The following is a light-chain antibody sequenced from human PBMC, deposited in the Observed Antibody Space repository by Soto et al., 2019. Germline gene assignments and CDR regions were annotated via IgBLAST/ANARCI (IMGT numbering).Light chain of an antibody. Sequence: QSALTQPASVSGSLGQSITSSCTGTSSDIGAYNYVSWYQQYPGRAPKLMIYEVNNRPSGVSNRFSGSKSGNTASLTISGLQAEDEADYYCSSFTTSSTYVVGAGTKVTVL. J-gene: IGLJ1*01. CDR3: SSFTTSSTYV. CDR1: SSDIGAYNY. CDR2: EVN. V-gene: IGLV2-14*01.